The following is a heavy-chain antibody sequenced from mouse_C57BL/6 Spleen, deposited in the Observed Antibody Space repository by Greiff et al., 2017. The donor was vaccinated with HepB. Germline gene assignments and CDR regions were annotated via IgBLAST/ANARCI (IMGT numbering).Heavy chain of an antibody. CDR3: ESCATRATGFDY. J-gene: IGHJ2*01. CDR1: GYTFTSYW. Sequence: QVQLQQPGAELVRPGSSVKLSCKASGYTFTSYWMDWVKQRPGQGLEWIGNIYPSDSETHYNQKFKDKATLTVDNSAYTAYMQLSSLTSEDSAVYCCESCATRATGFDYWGQGTTLTVSS. D-gene: IGHD3-1*01. V-gene: IGHV1-61*01. CDR2: IYPSDSET.